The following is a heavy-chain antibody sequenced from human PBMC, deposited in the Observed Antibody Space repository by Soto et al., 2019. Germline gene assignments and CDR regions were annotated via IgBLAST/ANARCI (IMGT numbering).Heavy chain of an antibody. Sequence: PGGALRLSCGGSGFTFGDSYMIWIGQAPGKGLEWLSYISPGSRYPAYADSVKGRFTISRDNAKRSLYLQMMSLTAEDTAIYYCVRGGGGGLFDPWGQGTMVTVSS. CDR1: GFTFGDSY. CDR3: VRGGGGGLFDP. D-gene: IGHD2-15*01. V-gene: IGHV3-11*06. CDR2: ISPGSRYP. J-gene: IGHJ5*02.